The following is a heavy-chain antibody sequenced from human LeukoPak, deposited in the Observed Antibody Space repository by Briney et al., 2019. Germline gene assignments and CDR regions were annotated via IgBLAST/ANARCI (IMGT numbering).Heavy chain of an antibody. CDR2: ISDSGSSSI. CDR1: GFVFSSYE. V-gene: IGHV3-48*03. D-gene: IGHD2-15*01. Sequence: GGSLRLSCAASGFVFSSYEMNWVRQPPGKGLEWVSYISDSGSSSIYYADSVKGRFTISRDNTKNSLYLQMNSLRVEDTAVYYCAREGGDVGGQGTTVTVSS. J-gene: IGHJ6*02. CDR3: AREGGDV.